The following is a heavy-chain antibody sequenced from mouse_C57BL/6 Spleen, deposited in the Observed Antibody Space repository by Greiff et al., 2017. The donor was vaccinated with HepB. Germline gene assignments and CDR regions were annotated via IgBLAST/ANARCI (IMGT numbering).Heavy chain of an antibody. Sequence: EVQLQQSGPELVKPGASVKIPCKASGYTFTDYNMDWVKQSHGKSLEWIGDINPNNGGTIYNQKFKGKATLTVDNSSSTAYLQLRSLTSEDTAVYYCARKVVWSYYYAMDYWGQGTSVTVSS. CDR2: INPNNGGT. CDR3: ARKVVWSYYYAMDY. J-gene: IGHJ4*01. D-gene: IGHD1-1*01. V-gene: IGHV1-18*01. CDR1: GYTFTDYN.